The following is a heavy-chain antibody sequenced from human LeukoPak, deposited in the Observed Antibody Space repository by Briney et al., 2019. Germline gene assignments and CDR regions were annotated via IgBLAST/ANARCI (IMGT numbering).Heavy chain of an antibody. J-gene: IGHJ4*02. CDR1: GYSISSGYY. CDR2: IYYSGNT. CDR3: ARAPHFFDTSGSRYYLDY. V-gene: IGHV4-38-2*02. D-gene: IGHD3-22*01. Sequence: SETLSLTCTVSGYSISSGYYWGWIRQPPGKGLEWIGSIYYSGNTYYSPSLMSRVTISVDTSKNQFSLNLRSVIAADTAVYYCARAPHFFDTSGSRYYLDYWGQGALVTVSS.